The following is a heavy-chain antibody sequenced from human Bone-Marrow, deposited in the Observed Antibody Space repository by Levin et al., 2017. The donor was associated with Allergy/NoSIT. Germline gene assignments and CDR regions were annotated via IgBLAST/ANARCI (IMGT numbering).Heavy chain of an antibody. V-gene: IGHV5-51*01. CDR1: GYTFTSHW. CDR2: IYPGDSDT. Sequence: GESLKISCQGSGYTFTSHWIAWVRQMPGRGLEWMGIIYPGDSDTKYNPSFQGQVTISADKSINTAYLQLSSLKASDSAIYYCARVNTPKGGNNHYGLDVWGQGTAVTVSS. J-gene: IGHJ6*02. CDR3: ARVNTPKGGNNHYGLDV. D-gene: IGHD5-18*01.